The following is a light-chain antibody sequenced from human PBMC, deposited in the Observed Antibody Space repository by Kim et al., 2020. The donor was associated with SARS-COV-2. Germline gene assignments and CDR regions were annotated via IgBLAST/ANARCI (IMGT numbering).Light chain of an antibody. CDR2: GAA. V-gene: IGKV3-20*01. Sequence: EIVLTQSPGTLSLSPGDRATLSCRASQSVSRSWLAWYQQKPGQAPRLLIFGAATRAIGIPDRFSGSGSGTDFTLTISRLEPEDFAVYYCQQYGTSPPLTFGGGTKVDIK. J-gene: IGKJ4*01. CDR1: QSVSRSW. CDR3: QQYGTSPPLT.